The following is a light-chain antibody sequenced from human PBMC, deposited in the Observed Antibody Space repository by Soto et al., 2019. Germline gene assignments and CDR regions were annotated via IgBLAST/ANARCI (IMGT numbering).Light chain of an antibody. V-gene: IGKV1-5*02. CDR2: DAS. CDR1: QSVSTR. J-gene: IGKJ1*01. Sequence: DIQMTQSPSSLSASVGDRVTIICRASQSVSTRLAWYQQKPGKAPKVLIYDASSWAGGVPSRFTGSGSGTEFPLTINSLQPDDFATYYRQQYSVYWTFGQGTKVEIK. CDR3: QQYSVYWT.